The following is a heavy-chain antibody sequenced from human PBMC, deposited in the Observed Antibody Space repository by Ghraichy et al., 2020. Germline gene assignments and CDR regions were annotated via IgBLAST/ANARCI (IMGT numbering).Heavy chain of an antibody. D-gene: IGHD6-19*01. V-gene: IGHV3-23*01. Sequence: GGSLRLSCAASGFTFSSYAMSWVRQAPGKGLEWVSAISGSGGSTYYADSVKGRFTISRDNSKNTLYLQMNSLRAEDTAVYYCAKDRPVAGTAGGQIDAFDIWGQGTMVTVSS. J-gene: IGHJ3*02. CDR2: ISGSGGST. CDR3: AKDRPVAGTAGGQIDAFDI. CDR1: GFTFSSYA.